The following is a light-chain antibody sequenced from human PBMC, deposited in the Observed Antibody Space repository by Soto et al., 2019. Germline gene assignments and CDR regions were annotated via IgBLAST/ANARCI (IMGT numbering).Light chain of an antibody. CDR2: DVS. CDR1: SRDVGGYNR. Sequence: QSVLTQPPSVSGSPGRSVTISCTGTSRDVGGYNRVSWYQQPPGKAPKLLIYDVSNRPSGGSTRFSGSKSGNTASLTISGLQAEDEADYYCTSYATGSAYVFGPGTKVTVL. V-gene: IGLV2-18*02. J-gene: IGLJ1*01. CDR3: TSYATGSAYV.